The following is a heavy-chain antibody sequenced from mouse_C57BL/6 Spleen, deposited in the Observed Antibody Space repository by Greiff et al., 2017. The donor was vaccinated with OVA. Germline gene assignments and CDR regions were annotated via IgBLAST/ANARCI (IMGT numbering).Heavy chain of an antibody. CDR2: IRLKSDNYAT. CDR3: TGGGYDFAY. V-gene: IGHV6-3*01. CDR1: GFTFSNYW. J-gene: IGHJ3*01. Sequence: EVKLVESGGGLVQPGGSMKLSCVASGFTFSNYWMNWVRQSPEKGLEWVAQIRLKSDNYATHYAESVKGRFTISRDDSKSSVYLQMNNLRAEDTGIYYCTGGGYDFAYWGQGTLVTVSA. D-gene: IGHD2-2*01.